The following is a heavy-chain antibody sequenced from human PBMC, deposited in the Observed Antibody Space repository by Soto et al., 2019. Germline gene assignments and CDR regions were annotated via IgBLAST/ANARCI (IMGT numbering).Heavy chain of an antibody. Sequence: SETLSLTCTVSGGSISSSSYYWGWIRQPPGKGLEWIGSVYYSGSTYYDPSLKSRVTISVDTFKNQFSLKLSSVTAADAAVFYCARQSGYEIDWGQGTLVTVSS. J-gene: IGHJ4*02. CDR2: VYYSGST. CDR1: GGSISSSSYY. V-gene: IGHV4-39*01. CDR3: ARQSGYEID. D-gene: IGHD5-12*01.